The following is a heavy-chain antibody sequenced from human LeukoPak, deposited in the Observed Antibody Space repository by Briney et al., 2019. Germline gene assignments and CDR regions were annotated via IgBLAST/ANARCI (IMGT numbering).Heavy chain of an antibody. J-gene: IGHJ2*01. V-gene: IGHV5-10-1*01. D-gene: IGHD6-13*01. CDR3: ARVTGGSRSGYFDL. CDR1: GYSFTSYW. Sequence: GESLRISCKGSGYSFTSYWISWVRQMPGKGLEWMGRIDPSDSYTNYSPSFQGHVTISADKSVSTAYLQWSSLQASDSAIYYCARVTGGSRSGYFDLWGRGTLVTVSS. CDR2: IDPSDSYT.